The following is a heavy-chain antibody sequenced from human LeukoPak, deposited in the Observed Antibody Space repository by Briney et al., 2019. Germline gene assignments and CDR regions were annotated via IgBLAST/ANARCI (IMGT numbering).Heavy chain of an antibody. D-gene: IGHD6-6*01. CDR2: INGDESRT. J-gene: IGHJ4*02. V-gene: IGHV3-74*03. CDR1: GFTFSSYW. Sequence: GGSLRLSCAASGFTFSSYWMHWVRQAPGTGLVWVSRINGDESRTTYADSANGRFTISRDNARNTQYLQMNSLRAEDTAVYYCARDADTSSSGFDYWGQGTLVTVSS. CDR3: ARDADTSSSGFDY.